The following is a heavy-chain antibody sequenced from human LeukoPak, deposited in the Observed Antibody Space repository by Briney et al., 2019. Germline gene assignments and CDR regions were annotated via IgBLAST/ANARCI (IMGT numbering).Heavy chain of an antibody. D-gene: IGHD3-3*01. Sequence: GGSLRLSCAASGFTFSSYAMSWVRQAPGKGLEWVSAISGSDGSTYYADSVKGRFTISRDNSKNTLYLQMNSLRAEDTAVYYCAKEQSYYDFWSGYYLYYFDYWGQGTLVTVSS. V-gene: IGHV3-23*01. CDR2: ISGSDGST. J-gene: IGHJ4*02. CDR3: AKEQSYYDFWSGYYLYYFDY. CDR1: GFTFSSYA.